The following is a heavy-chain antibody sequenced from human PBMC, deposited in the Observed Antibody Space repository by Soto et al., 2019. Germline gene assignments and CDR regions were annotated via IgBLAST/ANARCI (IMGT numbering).Heavy chain of an antibody. V-gene: IGHV5-51*01. CDR3: EADRGRVVVRAGSAFVI. CDR1: EYNFTNYW. CDR2: IYPGDSDT. D-gene: IGHD2-2*01. J-gene: IGHJ3*02. Sequence: EPLRNRCSGAEYNFTNYWCGRVLQMPGKGLEWMVIIYPGDSDTRYSPSFQGQVTISDDKSISTAYLQWSSLKALETAMYYCEADRGRVVVRAGSAFVICGPGKLGTVS.